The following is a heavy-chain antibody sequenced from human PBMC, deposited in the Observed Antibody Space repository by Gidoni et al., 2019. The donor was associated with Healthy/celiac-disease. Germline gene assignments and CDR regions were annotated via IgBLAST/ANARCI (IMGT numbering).Heavy chain of an antibody. V-gene: IGHV1-69*04. Sequence: QVQLVPSGAEVKKPGSSVKVSCKASGGTFSSYAISWVRQAPGQGLEWMGRIIPILGIANYAQKFQGRVTITADKSTSTAYMELSSLRSEDTAVYYCARVGQQLVLSAFDIWGQGTMVTVSS. CDR3: ARVGQQLVLSAFDI. CDR1: GGTFSSYA. CDR2: IIPILGIA. D-gene: IGHD6-13*01. J-gene: IGHJ3*02.